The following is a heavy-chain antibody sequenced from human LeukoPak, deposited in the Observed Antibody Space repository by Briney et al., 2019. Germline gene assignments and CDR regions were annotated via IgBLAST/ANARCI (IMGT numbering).Heavy chain of an antibody. D-gene: IGHD1/OR15-1a*01. CDR1: GDSVSSNSAA. Sequence: SQTLSLTCAISGDSVSSNSAAWNWIRQSPSRGLEWLGRTYYRSKWISDYAVSVKSRMTINADTSKNQFSLQVNSVTPGDTAVYYCARKGTVTTPFDYWGQGILVTVSS. V-gene: IGHV6-1*01. CDR3: ARKGTVTTPFDY. J-gene: IGHJ4*02. CDR2: TYYRSKWIS.